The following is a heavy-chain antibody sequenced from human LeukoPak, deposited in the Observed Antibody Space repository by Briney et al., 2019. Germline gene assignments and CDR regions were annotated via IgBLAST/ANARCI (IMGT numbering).Heavy chain of an antibody. Sequence: KPSETLSLTCTVSGGSISSSSYYWGWIRQPPGKGLEWIGSIYYSGSTYYNPSLKSRVTISVDTSKNQFSLKLSSVTAADTAVYYCARDLSVGLDYWGQGTLVTVSS. CDR1: GGSISSSSYY. D-gene: IGHD2/OR15-2a*01. CDR2: IYYSGST. V-gene: IGHV4-39*07. J-gene: IGHJ4*02. CDR3: ARDLSVGLDY.